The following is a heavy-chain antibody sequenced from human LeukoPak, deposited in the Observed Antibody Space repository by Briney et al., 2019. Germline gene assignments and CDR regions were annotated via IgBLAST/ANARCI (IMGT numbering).Heavy chain of an antibody. CDR3: ARVQRPSIVVVVAATPYFDY. Sequence: SETLSLTCTVSGGSISSYYWSWIRQPAGKGLEWIGRIYYSGSTYYNPSLKSRVTISVDTSKNQFSLKLSSVTAADTAVYYCARVQRPSIVVVVAATPYFDYWGQGTLVTVSS. J-gene: IGHJ4*02. CDR2: IYYSGST. CDR1: GGSISSYY. V-gene: IGHV4-4*07. D-gene: IGHD2-15*01.